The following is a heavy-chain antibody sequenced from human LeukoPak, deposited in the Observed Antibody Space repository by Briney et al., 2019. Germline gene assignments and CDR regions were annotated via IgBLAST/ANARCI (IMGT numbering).Heavy chain of an antibody. V-gene: IGHV3-11*01. J-gene: IGHJ4*02. Sequence: PGGSLRLSCTASGFTFSDHYMSWIRQAPGKGLEWVSYISGGGRNIYYADAVKGRFTISRDNSKNSLHLQMISLRVEDTAVYYCARGFRSPAYWGLGTLVTVFS. CDR1: GFTFSDHY. CDR2: ISGGGRNI. CDR3: ARGFRSPAY.